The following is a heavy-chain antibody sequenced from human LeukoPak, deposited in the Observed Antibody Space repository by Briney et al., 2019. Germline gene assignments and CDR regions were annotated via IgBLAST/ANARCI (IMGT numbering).Heavy chain of an antibody. J-gene: IGHJ4*02. CDR2: IYYSGST. Sequence: SETLSLTCTVSGGSISSSSYYWGWIRQPPGKGLEWIGSIYYSGSTYYNPSLKSRVTISVDTSKNQFSLKLSSVTAADTAVYYCARTPYDYVWGSYRSDFDYWGQGTLVTVSS. CDR1: GGSISSSSYY. CDR3: ARTPYDYVWGSYRSDFDY. V-gene: IGHV4-39*01. D-gene: IGHD3-16*02.